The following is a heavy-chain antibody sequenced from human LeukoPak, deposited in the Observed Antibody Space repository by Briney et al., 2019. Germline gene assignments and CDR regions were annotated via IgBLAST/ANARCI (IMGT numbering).Heavy chain of an antibody. J-gene: IGHJ5*02. CDR3: ARGDYGDYAWFDP. CDR2: IYYSGST. CDR1: GGSISSYY. Sequence: NPSETLSLTCTVSGGSISSYYWSWIRQPPGKGLEWIGYIYYSGSTNYSPSLKSRVTISVDTSKTQFSLKLSSVTAADTAVYYCARGDYGDYAWFDPWGQGTLVTVSS. D-gene: IGHD4-17*01. V-gene: IGHV4-59*01.